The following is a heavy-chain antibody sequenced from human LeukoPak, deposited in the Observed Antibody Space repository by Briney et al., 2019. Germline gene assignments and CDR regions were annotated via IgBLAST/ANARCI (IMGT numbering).Heavy chain of an antibody. Sequence: PGGSLRLSCAASGFTFSSYWMSWVRQAPGKGLEWVANIKQDGSEKYYVDSVKGRFTISRDNAKNSLYLQMNSLRAEDTAVYYCARAIREGYYYMDVWGRGTTVTVSS. D-gene: IGHD3-3*01. J-gene: IGHJ6*03. CDR3: ARAIREGYYYMDV. V-gene: IGHV3-7*01. CDR1: GFTFSSYW. CDR2: IKQDGSEK.